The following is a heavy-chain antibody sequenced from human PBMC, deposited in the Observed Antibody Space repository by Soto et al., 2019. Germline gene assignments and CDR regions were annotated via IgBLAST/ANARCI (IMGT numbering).Heavy chain of an antibody. CDR1: CGSVSSGGYY. V-gene: IGHV4-31*03. CDR2: IYYSGTT. CDR3: ARRALPQCINGVCYKDGFWDY. Sequence: SETLSLTCTVSCGSVSSGGYYWSWIRQHPGTGLEWIGYIYYSGTTYFNPSLKSRASISLDTSKNEFSLKLTSVTAADTAVYYCARRALPQCINGVCYKDGFWDYWGQGALVTVSS. J-gene: IGHJ4*02. D-gene: IGHD2-8*01.